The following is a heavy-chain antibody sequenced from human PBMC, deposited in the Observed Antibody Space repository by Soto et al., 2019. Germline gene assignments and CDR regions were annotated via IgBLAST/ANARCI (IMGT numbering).Heavy chain of an antibody. V-gene: IGHV1-18*01. CDR1: GYTFTSYG. Sequence: QVQLVQSGAEVKKPGASVKVSCKASGYTFTSYGISWVRQAPGQGLEWMGWISAYNGNTNYAQKLQGRVTMTTDTPTSTAYMELRSLRSDDTAVYYCAAEYSSSWYTKTPYYFDYWGQGTLVTVSS. CDR3: AAEYSSSWYTKTPYYFDY. D-gene: IGHD6-13*01. CDR2: ISAYNGNT. J-gene: IGHJ4*02.